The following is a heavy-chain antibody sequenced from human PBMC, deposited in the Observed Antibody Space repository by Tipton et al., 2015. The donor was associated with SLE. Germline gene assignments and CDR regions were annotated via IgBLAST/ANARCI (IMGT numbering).Heavy chain of an antibody. CDR2: INHSGST. CDR1: GGSFSVHY. CDR3: ARGVWAAASDY. Sequence: TLSLTCAVYGGSFSVHYWSWIRQPPGKGLEWIGEINHSGSTNYNPSLKSRVTISVDTSKNQFSLKLSSVTAADTAVYYCARGVWAAASDYWGQGTLVTVSS. D-gene: IGHD6-13*01. J-gene: IGHJ4*02. V-gene: IGHV4-34*01.